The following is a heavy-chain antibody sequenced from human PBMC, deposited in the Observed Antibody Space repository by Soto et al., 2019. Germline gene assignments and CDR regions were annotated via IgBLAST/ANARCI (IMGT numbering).Heavy chain of an antibody. V-gene: IGHV3-21*01. CDR2: ISSSSSYI. CDR3: ARDSLVVPAAIIDY. Sequence: GGSLRLSCAASGFTFSSYSMNWVRQAPGKGLEWVSSISSSSSYIYYADSVKGRFTISRDNAKNSLYLQMNSLRAEDTAVYYCARDSLVVPAAIIDYWGQGTLVTVSS. CDR1: GFTFSSYS. J-gene: IGHJ4*02. D-gene: IGHD2-2*01.